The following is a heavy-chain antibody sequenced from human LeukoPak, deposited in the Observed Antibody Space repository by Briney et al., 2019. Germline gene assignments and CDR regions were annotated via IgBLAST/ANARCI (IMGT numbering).Heavy chain of an antibody. CDR3: ARGGSSSYYL. D-gene: IGHD6-13*01. V-gene: IGHV3-7*05. CDR1: GFIFSSYW. CDR2: IKQDGSEN. Sequence: GGSLRLSCAASGFIFSSYWMSWVRQAPGKGLEWVANIKQDGSENYYVDSVKGRFTISRDNAKNSLYLQMNSLRAEDAAVYYCARGGSSSYYLWGQGTLVTVSS. J-gene: IGHJ4*02.